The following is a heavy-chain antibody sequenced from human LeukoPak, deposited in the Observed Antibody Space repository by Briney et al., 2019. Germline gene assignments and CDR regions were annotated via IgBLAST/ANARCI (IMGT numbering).Heavy chain of an antibody. J-gene: IGHJ5*02. D-gene: IGHD5-12*01. CDR2: IYYSGST. Sequence: SETLSLTCTVSGGSISSSSYYWGWIRQPPGKGLEWIGSIYYSGSTYYNPSLKSRVTLSVDTSKNQFSLKLSSVTAADTAVYYCARDLSGYDHAENSNWFDPWGQGTLVTVSS. CDR1: GGSISSSSYY. V-gene: IGHV4-39*07. CDR3: ARDLSGYDHAENSNWFDP.